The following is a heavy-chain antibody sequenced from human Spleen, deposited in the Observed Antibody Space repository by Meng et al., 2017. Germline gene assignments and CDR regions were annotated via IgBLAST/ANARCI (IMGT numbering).Heavy chain of an antibody. CDR1: GYTFTSYD. CDR3: ARDWAGGIVYPLRYYYGMDV. D-gene: IGHD3-16*01. J-gene: IGHJ6*02. V-gene: IGHV1-18*01. Sequence: ASVKVSCKASGYTFTSYDMSWVRQAPGQGLEWMGWISAYNGNTNYAQQFQDRVTMTTDTSTNTAYMELRSLRSDDTAVYYCARDWAGGIVYPLRYYYGMDVWGQGTTVTVSS. CDR2: ISAYNGNT.